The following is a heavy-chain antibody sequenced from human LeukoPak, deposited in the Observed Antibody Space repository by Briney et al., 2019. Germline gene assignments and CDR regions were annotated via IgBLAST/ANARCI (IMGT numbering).Heavy chain of an antibody. CDR2: ISPRSGDT. CDR1: GYSFTDYY. V-gene: IGHV1-2*02. Sequence: ASVRVSCKASGYSFTDYYMHWVRQAPGQGRERMGWISPRSGDTSYEQKFQGRVTMTRDTSINTVDMDLSGLTSDDTAVFYCARGREIHGGSDTKLDDYWGQGTLVTVSS. D-gene: IGHD3-10*01. CDR3: ARGREIHGGSDTKLDDY. J-gene: IGHJ4*02.